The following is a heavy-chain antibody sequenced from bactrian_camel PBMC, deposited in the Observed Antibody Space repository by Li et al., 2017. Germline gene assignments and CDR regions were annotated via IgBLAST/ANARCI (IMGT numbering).Heavy chain of an antibody. Sequence: HVQLVESGGGSVQAGGSLRLSCEASGYTPSSSYCMAWFRQAPGQKREAVAAIDRDGSINYASSVKGRFTISQDNASKTVVLQMNSLKPEDTAMYHCAVYDAYTGRCSFREDVYDYWAGGPRSPSP. J-gene: IGHJ4*01. CDR1: GYTPSSSYC. CDR2: IDRDGSI. V-gene: IGHV3S53*01. D-gene: IGHD4*01.